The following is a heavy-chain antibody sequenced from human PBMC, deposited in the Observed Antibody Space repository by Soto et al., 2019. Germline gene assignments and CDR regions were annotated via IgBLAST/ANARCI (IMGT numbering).Heavy chain of an antibody. V-gene: IGHV3-30*18. D-gene: IGHD6-6*01. CDR2: ISYDGSNK. CDR1: GFTFSSYG. CDR3: VKEKSFAYSSSSMDYYYYGMDV. J-gene: IGHJ6*02. Sequence: VQLVESGGGVVQPGRSLRLSCAASGFTFSSYGMHWVRQAPGKGLEWVAVISYDGSNKYYADSVKGRFTISRDNSKNTLYLQMNSLRAEDTAVYYCVKEKSFAYSSSSMDYYYYGMDVWGQGTTVTVSS.